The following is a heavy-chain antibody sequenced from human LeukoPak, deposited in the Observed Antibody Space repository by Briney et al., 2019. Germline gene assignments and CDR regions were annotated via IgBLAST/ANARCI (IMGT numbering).Heavy chain of an antibody. CDR2: VYYSGRT. J-gene: IGHJ5*02. CDR3: ARLGLGDEACWFDP. CDR1: GGSINTYY. D-gene: IGHD3-10*01. Sequence: SETLSLTCTVSGGSINTYYWSWIRQPPGKGLEWMGFVYYSGRTSYNPSLKSRVTISVDTSKSQFSLRLSSVTAADAAMYYCARLGLGDEACWFDPWGQGTLVTVSS. V-gene: IGHV4-59*01.